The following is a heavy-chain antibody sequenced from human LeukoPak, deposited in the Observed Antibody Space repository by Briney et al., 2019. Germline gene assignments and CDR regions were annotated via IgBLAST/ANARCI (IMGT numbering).Heavy chain of an antibody. D-gene: IGHD3-9*01. J-gene: IGHJ5*02. V-gene: IGHV1-69*06. CDR1: GGTFSSYA. Sequence: ASVKVSCKASGGTFSSYAISWVRQAPGQGLEWMGGIIPIFGTAKYAQKFQGRVTITADKSTSTAYMELSSLRSEDTAVYYCARRAGIGYYDILTGYYAWFDPWGQGTLVTVSS. CDR3: ARRAGIGYYDILTGYYAWFDP. CDR2: IIPIFGTA.